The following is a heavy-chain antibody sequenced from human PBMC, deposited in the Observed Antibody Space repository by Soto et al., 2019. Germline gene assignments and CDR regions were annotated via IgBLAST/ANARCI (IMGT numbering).Heavy chain of an antibody. CDR1: GFTVSSNY. V-gene: IGHV3-21*01. CDR3: AREGIYGSGNYYLFDY. D-gene: IGHD3-10*01. Sequence: EVQLVESGGGLIQPGGSLRLSCAASGFTVSSNYMSWVRQAPGKGLEWVSSISYSSSYIYYADSVKGRFTISRDNAKNSLYLQMNSLRAEDTAVYYCAREGIYGSGNYYLFDYWGQGTLVTVSA. CDR2: ISYSSSYI. J-gene: IGHJ4*02.